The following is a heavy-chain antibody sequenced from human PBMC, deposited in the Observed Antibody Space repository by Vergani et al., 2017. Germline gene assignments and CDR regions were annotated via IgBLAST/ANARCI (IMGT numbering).Heavy chain of an antibody. Sequence: QVQLQESGPGLVKPSQTLSLTCTFSGGPISSGGYYWSWIRQHPGKGLEWIGYIYYSGSTYYNPSLKSRVTISVDTSKNQFSLKLSSVTAADTAVYYCARGPAARGYFDYWGQGTLVTVSS. J-gene: IGHJ4*02. D-gene: IGHD6-13*01. V-gene: IGHV4-31*03. CDR1: GGPISSGGYY. CDR3: ARGPAARGYFDY. CDR2: IYYSGST.